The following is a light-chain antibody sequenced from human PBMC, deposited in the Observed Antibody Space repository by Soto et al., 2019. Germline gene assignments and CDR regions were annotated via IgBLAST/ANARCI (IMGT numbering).Light chain of an antibody. CDR1: SSDIGGYDH. Sequence: QSALTQPPSASGSPGQSVTISCTGTSSDIGGYDHVSWYRQDPGKAPKVMIYEVTKRPSGVPDRFSGSKAGNTASLTVFGLQAEVEANYYCGSFAGPVWVFGGGTKVTVL. V-gene: IGLV2-8*01. CDR3: GSFAGPVWV. CDR2: EVT. J-gene: IGLJ3*02.